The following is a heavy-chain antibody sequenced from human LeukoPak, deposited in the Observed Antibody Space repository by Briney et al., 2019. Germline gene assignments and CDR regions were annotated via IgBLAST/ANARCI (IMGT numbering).Heavy chain of an antibody. J-gene: IGHJ6*03. CDR3: ARDDPLDFPEYQYYMDV. V-gene: IGHV4-61*02. CDR2: IYTSGRT. D-gene: IGHD3-3*01. Sequence: PSQTLSLTCTVSGGSITSGSYYWSWLRQPAGKGLEWIGRIYTSGRTNYNPSLKSRVTISLDTSKNQFSLKLRSVTAADTAVYFCARDDPLDFPEYQYYMDVWGKGTTVTVSS. CDR1: GGSITSGSYY.